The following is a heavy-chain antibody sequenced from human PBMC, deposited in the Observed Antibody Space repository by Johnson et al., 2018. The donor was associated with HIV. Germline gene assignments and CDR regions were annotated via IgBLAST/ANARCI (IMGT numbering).Heavy chain of an antibody. CDR1: GFSVSNNY. CDR3: AKGFFELDDAFDI. CDR2: IYTGGNT. D-gene: IGHD3/OR15-3a*01. V-gene: IGHV3-66*01. Sequence: VQLVESGGGVVQHGGSLRLSCGASGFSVSNNYMNWVRQAPGKGLEWVSIIYTGGNTYYADSVRGRFTISRDNSKNILYLQMNSLRAEDTAVYYCAKGFFELDDAFDIWGQGTMVTVSS. J-gene: IGHJ3*02.